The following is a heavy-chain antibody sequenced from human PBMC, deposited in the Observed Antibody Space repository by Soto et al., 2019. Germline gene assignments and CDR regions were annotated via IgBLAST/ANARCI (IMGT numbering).Heavy chain of an antibody. CDR3: ARVGAYCTGDSCLDF. CDR1: GDTFSNYG. J-gene: IGHJ4*02. Sequence: GASVKVSCKASGDTFSNYGISWVRQAPGQGLEWMGWFSAYNGYADYAQKLQGRVTMTTDTSTSTAYMELRSLTSDDTALYYCARVGAYCTGDSCLDFWGQGTLVTVSS. D-gene: IGHD2-15*01. CDR2: FSAYNGYA. V-gene: IGHV1-18*01.